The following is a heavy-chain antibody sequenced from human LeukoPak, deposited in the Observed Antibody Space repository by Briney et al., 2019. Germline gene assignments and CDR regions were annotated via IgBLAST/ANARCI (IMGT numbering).Heavy chain of an antibody. CDR2: IYSGGNT. J-gene: IGHJ4*02. D-gene: IGHD1-26*01. CDR1: GFTVSSYC. V-gene: IGHV3-53*01. Sequence: GGSLTLSCKASGFTVSSYCMSWVRQAPGKGLEWVALIYSGGNTDYADSVKGRFTISRDDSKNTLYIQMNSLRAEDTAVYYCAREPPVWRESLPSRHFDYWGQGTLVTVSS. CDR3: AREPPVWRESLPSRHFDY.